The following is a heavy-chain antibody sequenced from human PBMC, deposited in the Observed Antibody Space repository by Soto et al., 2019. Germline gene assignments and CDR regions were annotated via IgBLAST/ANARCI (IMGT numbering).Heavy chain of an antibody. D-gene: IGHD2-15*01. Sequence: SETLSLTCTVSGGSISSSDYYWGWIRQPPGKGLEWIGNIYYSGSASYNPSLKSRVTISVDTSKNQFSLKLSSVTAADTAVYYCARVRYCSGGSCYPRFDPWGQGTLVTVSS. CDR2: IYYSGSA. V-gene: IGHV4-39*07. CDR1: GGSISSSDYY. J-gene: IGHJ5*02. CDR3: ARVRYCSGGSCYPRFDP.